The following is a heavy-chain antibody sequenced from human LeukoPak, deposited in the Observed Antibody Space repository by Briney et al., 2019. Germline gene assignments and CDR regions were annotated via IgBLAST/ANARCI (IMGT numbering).Heavy chain of an antibody. Sequence: GGTLRLSCAASGFTFSSYGMNWVRQAPGKGLEWVLSISSSSSYIYYADSVKGRFTISRDNAKNSLYLQMNSLRAEDTAVYYCAELGITMIGGVWGKGTTVTISS. CDR3: AELGITMIGGV. V-gene: IGHV3-21*01. CDR2: ISSSSSYI. D-gene: IGHD3-10*02. J-gene: IGHJ6*04. CDR1: GFTFSSYG.